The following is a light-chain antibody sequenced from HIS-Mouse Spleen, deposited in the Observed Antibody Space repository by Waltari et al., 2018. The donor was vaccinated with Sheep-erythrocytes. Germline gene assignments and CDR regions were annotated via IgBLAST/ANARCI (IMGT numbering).Light chain of an antibody. CDR3: CSYAGSYNHV. V-gene: IGLV2-11*01. J-gene: IGLJ1*01. Sequence: QSALTQPRSVSGSPGQSVTISCTGTSSDVGGYKYVSRYQQHPGKAPKLMIYDVSKRPSGVPDRFSGSKSGNTASLTISGLQAEDEADYYCCSYAGSYNHVFATGTKVTVL. CDR2: DVS. CDR1: SSDVGGYKY.